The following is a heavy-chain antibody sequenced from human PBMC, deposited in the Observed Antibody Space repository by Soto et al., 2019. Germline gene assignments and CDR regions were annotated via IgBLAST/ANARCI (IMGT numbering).Heavy chain of an antibody. CDR3: ARRERYYGSPGWFDP. Sequence: SETLSLTCSVSGSSISSFTYYWGWIRQPPGKGLEWIGTVYYNENTYYNPSLKSRVTITVDTAKNQLSLNLRSVTAADTAMYFCARRERYYGSPGWFDPWGPGTLVTVSS. V-gene: IGHV4-39*01. D-gene: IGHD3-10*01. CDR2: VYYNENT. J-gene: IGHJ5*02. CDR1: GSSISSFTYY.